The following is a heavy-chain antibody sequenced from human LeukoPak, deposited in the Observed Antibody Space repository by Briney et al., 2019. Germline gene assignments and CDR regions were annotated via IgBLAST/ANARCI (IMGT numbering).Heavy chain of an antibody. CDR1: GFTFSSYS. Sequence: GGSLRLSCAASGFTFSSYSMNWVRQAPGKGLEWVSSISSSSSSYIYYADSVKGRFTTSRDNAKNSLYLQMNSLRAEDTAVYYCARVFGTTVVRSPLYYWGQGTLVTVSS. J-gene: IGHJ4*02. CDR3: ARVFGTTVVRSPLYY. CDR2: ISSSSSSYI. D-gene: IGHD4-23*01. V-gene: IGHV3-21*01.